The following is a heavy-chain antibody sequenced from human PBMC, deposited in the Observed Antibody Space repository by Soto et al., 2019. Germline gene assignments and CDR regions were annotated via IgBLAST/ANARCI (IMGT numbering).Heavy chain of an antibody. V-gene: IGHV3-53*01. CDR2: ITSGGTA. CDR1: GFTVSSNY. CDR3: ACGVARGISNY. J-gene: IGHJ4*01. D-gene: IGHD3-10*01. Sequence: GSLRLSCTASGFTVSSNYMSWVRQAPGKGLEWLSIITSGGTAFYADSVKGRFTISRDNSRNTLYLQINSLRVEDTAVYHCACGVARGISNYWGHGTLVTVSS.